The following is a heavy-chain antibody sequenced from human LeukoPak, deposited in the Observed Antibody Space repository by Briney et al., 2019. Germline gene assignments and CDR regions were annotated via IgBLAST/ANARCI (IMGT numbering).Heavy chain of an antibody. CDR1: GGTFSNYA. D-gene: IGHD2-21*01. Sequence: SVKVSCXASGGTFSNYAISWVRRAPGQGLEWMGGIIPIFGTANYAQKFQGRVTITADESTSTAYMELSSLRSEDTAVYYCARVSAYCGGDCYNYWGQGTLVTVSS. J-gene: IGHJ4*02. CDR3: ARVSAYCGGDCYNY. CDR2: IIPIFGTA. V-gene: IGHV1-69*13.